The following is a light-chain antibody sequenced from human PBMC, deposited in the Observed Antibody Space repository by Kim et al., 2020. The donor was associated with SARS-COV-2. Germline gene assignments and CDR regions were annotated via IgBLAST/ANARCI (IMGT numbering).Light chain of an antibody. J-gene: IGKJ5*01. Sequence: DIVMSQSPLSLPVTPGEPASISCRSSQSLLHGNGYNYLDWYLQKPGQSPQLLISLASNRASGVPDRFRGSGSGTDFTLKISRVEAEDVRVYYCMQGLENPITFGQGTRLEIK. CDR3: MQGLENPIT. V-gene: IGKV2-28*01. CDR2: LAS. CDR1: QSLLHGNGYNY.